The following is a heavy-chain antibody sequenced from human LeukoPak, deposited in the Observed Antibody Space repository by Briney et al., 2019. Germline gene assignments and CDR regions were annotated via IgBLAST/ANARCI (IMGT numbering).Heavy chain of an antibody. CDR3: QSVAGDYFDY. J-gene: IGHJ4*02. D-gene: IGHD6-19*01. CDR2: IYYSGST. Sequence: SETLSLTCTVYGGSISSSSYYWGWIRQPPGKGLEWIGSIYYSGSTYYNPSLKSRVTVSVDTSKNQFSLKLSSVTAADTAVYYCQSVAGDYFDYWGQGTLVTVSS. V-gene: IGHV4-39*01. CDR1: GGSISSSSYY.